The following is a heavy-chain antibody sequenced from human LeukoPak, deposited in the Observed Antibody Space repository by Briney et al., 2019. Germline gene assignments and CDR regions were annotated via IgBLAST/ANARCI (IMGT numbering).Heavy chain of an antibody. CDR2: IIPIFGTA. CDR3: ARVGLYDSSGYTQGHDAFDI. Sequence: TVKVSCKASGGTFSSYAISWVRQAPGQGLEWMGGIIPIFGTANYAQKFQGRVTITTDESTSTAYMELSSLRSEDTAVYYCARVGLYDSSGYTQGHDAFDIWGQGTMVTVSS. J-gene: IGHJ3*02. D-gene: IGHD3-22*01. V-gene: IGHV1-69*05. CDR1: GGTFSSYA.